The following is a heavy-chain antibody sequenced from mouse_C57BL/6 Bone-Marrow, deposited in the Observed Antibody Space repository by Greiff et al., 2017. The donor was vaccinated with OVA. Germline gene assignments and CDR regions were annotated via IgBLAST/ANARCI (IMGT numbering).Heavy chain of an antibody. CDR2: IYPGDGDT. CDR1: GYAFSSSW. Sequence: QVHVKQSGPELVKPGASVKISCKASGYAFSSSWMNWVKQRPGKGLEWIGRIYPGDGDTNSNGKFKGKATLTADKSSSTAYMQLSSLTSEDSAVYFCARSVYSNYVAYWGQGTLVTVSA. CDR3: ARSVYSNYVAY. J-gene: IGHJ3*01. V-gene: IGHV1-82*01. D-gene: IGHD2-5*01.